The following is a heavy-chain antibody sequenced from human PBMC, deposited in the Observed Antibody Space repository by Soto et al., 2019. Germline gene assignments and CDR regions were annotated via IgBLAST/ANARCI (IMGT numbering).Heavy chain of an antibody. Sequence: LSLTCAVSGGSISSGGYSWSWIRQPPGKGLEWIGYIYHSGSTYYNPSLKSRVTISVDRSKNQFSLKLSSVTAADTAVYYCARGTRGDITFDYWGQGTLVTVSS. CDR1: GGSISSGGYS. CDR3: ARGTRGDITFDY. D-gene: IGHD4-17*01. CDR2: IYHSGST. V-gene: IGHV4-30-2*01. J-gene: IGHJ4*02.